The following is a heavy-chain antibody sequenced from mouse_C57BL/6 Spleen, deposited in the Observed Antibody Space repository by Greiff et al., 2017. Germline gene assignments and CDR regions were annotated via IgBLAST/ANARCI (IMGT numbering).Heavy chain of an antibody. V-gene: IGHV1-19*01. Sequence: VQLQQSGPVLVKPGASVKMSCKASGYTFTDYYMNWVKQSHGKSLEWIGVINPYNGGTSYNQKFKGKATLTVDKSSSTAYMELNSLTSEDSAVYYCARKGSNYDAMDYWGQGTTVTVAS. D-gene: IGHD2-5*01. CDR3: ARKGSNYDAMDY. CDR2: INPYNGGT. J-gene: IGHJ4*01. CDR1: GYTFTDYY.